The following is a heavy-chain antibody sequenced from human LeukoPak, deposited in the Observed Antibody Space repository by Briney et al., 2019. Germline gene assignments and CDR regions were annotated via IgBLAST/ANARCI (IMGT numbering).Heavy chain of an antibody. CDR3: ARDPFGEPMDV. V-gene: IGHV4-59*01. J-gene: IGHJ6*04. CDR2: IYYSVST. CDR1: GGSISSYY. Sequence: SESVSPTCTVSGGSISSYYWSWIRQPPGKGLEWIVYIYYSVSTNYNPSLKSRVTISVDTSKNQFSLKLSSVTAADTAVYYCARDPFGEPMDVSGKG. D-gene: IGHD3-16*01.